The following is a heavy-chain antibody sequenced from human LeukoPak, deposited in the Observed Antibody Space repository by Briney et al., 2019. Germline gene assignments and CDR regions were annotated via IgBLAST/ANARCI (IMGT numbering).Heavy chain of an antibody. CDR3: ARLGSYFDY. CDR2: IFYSGTA. CDR1: GGSIRSYY. J-gene: IGHJ4*02. V-gene: IGHV4-59*08. Sequence: SETLSLTCTVSGGSIRSYYWSWIRQPPGKGLEWIGYIFYSGTANYNPSLKSGVTISSDTSKNQCSLNLTSLTAADTAVYYCARLGSYFDYWGQGTRVTVSS.